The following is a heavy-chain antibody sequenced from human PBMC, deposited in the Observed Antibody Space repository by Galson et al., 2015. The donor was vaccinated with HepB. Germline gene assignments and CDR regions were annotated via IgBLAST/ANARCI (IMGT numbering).Heavy chain of an antibody. D-gene: IGHD6-13*01. CDR2: IYSGGST. CDR1: GFTFSSCA. V-gene: IGHV3-66*04. Sequence: SLRLSCEASGFTFSSCAMSWVRQAPEKGLEWVSVIYSGGSTYYADSVKGRFTISRANSKNTPYLQMNSLRAEDTAVYYCARQFSRRYSSCPLWYFDLWGRGTLVTVSS. J-gene: IGHJ2*01. CDR3: ARQFSRRYSSCPLWYFDL.